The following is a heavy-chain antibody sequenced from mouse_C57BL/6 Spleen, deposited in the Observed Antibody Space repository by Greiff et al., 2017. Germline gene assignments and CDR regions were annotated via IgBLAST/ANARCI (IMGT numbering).Heavy chain of an antibody. CDR2: IYPRNGNT. D-gene: IGHD2-5*01. CDR3: ARDYYSNSAYAMDD. Sequence: QVQLQQSGAELARPGASVKLSCKASGYTFTSYGISWVKQRTGQGLEWIGEIYPRNGNTYYNEKFKGKATLTADKSSSTAYMELSSLTSEDSAVYFCARDYYSNSAYAMDDWGQGTSVTVSS. CDR1: GYTFTSYG. V-gene: IGHV1-81*01. J-gene: IGHJ4*01.